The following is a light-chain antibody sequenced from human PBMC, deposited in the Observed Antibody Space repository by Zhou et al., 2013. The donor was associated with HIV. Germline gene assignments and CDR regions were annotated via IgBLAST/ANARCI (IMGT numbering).Light chain of an antibody. CDR1: QSLSSTY. Sequence: EIVLTQSPATLSLSPGERATLSCRASQSLSSTYLAWYQQKPGQAPRLLIYGASSRATGIPDRFSGSGSGTDFTLTISRLEPEDFAVYYCQQYGSSPRTFGQGTKVEIK. J-gene: IGKJ1*01. CDR3: QQYGSSPRT. V-gene: IGKV3-20*01. CDR2: GAS.